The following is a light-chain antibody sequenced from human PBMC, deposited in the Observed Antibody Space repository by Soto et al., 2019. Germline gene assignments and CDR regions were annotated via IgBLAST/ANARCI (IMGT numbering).Light chain of an antibody. CDR3: MSYTKSANYV. J-gene: IGLJ1*01. CDR1: SSDVGGYNH. CDR2: EVY. Sequence: QSALTQPPSASGSPGQSVTISCTGTSSDVGGYNHVSWFQQHPGQAPKLMIYEVYERPSGVPDRFSGSKSGNTASLTVSGLQAEDEANYCCMSYTKSANYVFGTGTKVTVL. V-gene: IGLV2-8*01.